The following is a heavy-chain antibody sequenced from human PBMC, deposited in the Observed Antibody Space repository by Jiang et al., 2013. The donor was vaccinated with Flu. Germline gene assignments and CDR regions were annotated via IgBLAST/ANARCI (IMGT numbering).Heavy chain of an antibody. J-gene: IGHJ4*02. CDR3: TTDWVGY. V-gene: IGHV3-15*01. D-gene: IGHD7-27*01. CDR2: IKSNIDGGTV. CDR1: GFTFINAW. Sequence: SCAASGFTFINAWMSWVRQAPGKGLEWIGRIKSNIDGGTVDYAAPVKGRLTISRDDSQNTLYLHINSLQTEDTAVYYCTTDWVGYWGQGTLVTVSS.